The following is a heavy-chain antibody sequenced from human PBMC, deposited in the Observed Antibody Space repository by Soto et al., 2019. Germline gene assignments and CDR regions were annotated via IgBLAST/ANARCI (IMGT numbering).Heavy chain of an antibody. J-gene: IGHJ3*02. Sequence: PGGSLRLSCAASGFTFNNFWMHWVRQVPGTRLVWVSLINNDGTSTDYADSVEGRFTISRDNAKNTLYLQMNSLRAEDTAVYYCSRASNPPLYDSIGYYYVTAFDSWGRGXVVTV. D-gene: IGHD3-22*01. CDR3: SRASNPPLYDSIGYYYVTAFDS. V-gene: IGHV3-74*01. CDR2: INNDGTST. CDR1: GFTFNNFW.